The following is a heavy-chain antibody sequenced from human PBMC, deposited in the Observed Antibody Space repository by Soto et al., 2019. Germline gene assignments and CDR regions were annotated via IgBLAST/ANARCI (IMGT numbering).Heavy chain of an antibody. J-gene: IGHJ5*02. CDR2: ISAYNGKT. Sequence: GAVNVSFKASSYTFTSYGITFLRQAPEQGLEWMGWISAYNGKTNYPQTLHGSVPMTPATSPSRAYMELRSMRSDDTAVYYCARVPFNATYGDYGKFDPWGPGNLVTVSS. CDR1: SYTFTSYG. V-gene: IGHV1-18*01. CDR3: ARVPFNATYGDYGKFDP. D-gene: IGHD4-17*01.